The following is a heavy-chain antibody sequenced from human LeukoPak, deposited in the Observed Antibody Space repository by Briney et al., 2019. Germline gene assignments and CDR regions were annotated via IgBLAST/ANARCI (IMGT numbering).Heavy chain of an antibody. CDR3: ARGGAYQLLHMDV. J-gene: IGHJ6*03. CDR1: GDSVSGNSAA. D-gene: IGHD2-2*01. CDR2: TYYRSKWYN. Sequence: TSQTLSLTCAISGDSVSGNSAAWNCIRQSPSRGLEWLGRTYYRSKWYNDYAVSVKSRITINPDTSKNQFSLQLNSVTPEDTAVYYCARGGAYQLLHMDVWGKGTTVTVSS. V-gene: IGHV6-1*01.